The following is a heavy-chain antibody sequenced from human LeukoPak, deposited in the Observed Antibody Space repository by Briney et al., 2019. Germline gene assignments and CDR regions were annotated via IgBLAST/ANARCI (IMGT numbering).Heavy chain of an antibody. CDR2: ISYDASNK. CDR3: AKDVYRGSGYYFYFDY. D-gene: IGHD3-22*01. J-gene: IGHJ4*02. CDR1: GFTFSSYA. V-gene: IGHV3-30*18. Sequence: GGPLRLSCAASGFTFSSYAMHWVRQAPGKGLEWVTIISYDASNKYYADSVKGRFTISRDNSKNTLYLQLDSLRAEDTAVYYCAKDVYRGSGYYFYFDYWGQGTLVTVSS.